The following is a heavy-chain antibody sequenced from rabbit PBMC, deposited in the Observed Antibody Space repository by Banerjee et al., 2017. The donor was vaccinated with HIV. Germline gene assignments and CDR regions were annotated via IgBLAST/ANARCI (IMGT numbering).Heavy chain of an antibody. CDR3: ARGGVGTTYPYGGMDL. CDR2: IDTGSRGYT. J-gene: IGHJ6*01. V-gene: IGHV1S45*01. CDR1: GIDFSSYYY. D-gene: IGHD8-1*01. Sequence: QQQLEESGGGLVKPGGTLTRTCKASGIDFSSYYYICWVRQAPGKGLEWIACIDTGSRGYTWYASWAKGRFTISKPSSTTVTLQMTSLTAADTATYFCARGGVGTTYPYGGMDLWGPGTLVTV.